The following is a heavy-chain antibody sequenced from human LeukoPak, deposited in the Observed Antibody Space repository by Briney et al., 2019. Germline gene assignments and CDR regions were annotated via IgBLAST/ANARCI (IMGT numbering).Heavy chain of an antibody. J-gene: IGHJ4*02. Sequence: ASVKVSFKASGYTFTVYYMHWVRQAPGKGLEWMGGFDPEDGETIYAQKFQGRVTMTEDTSTDTAYMELSSLRSEDTAVYYCARSSWCSGGSCYLFDYWGQGTLVTASS. CDR2: FDPEDGET. CDR1: GYTFTVYY. V-gene: IGHV1-24*01. CDR3: ARSSWCSGGSCYLFDY. D-gene: IGHD2-15*01.